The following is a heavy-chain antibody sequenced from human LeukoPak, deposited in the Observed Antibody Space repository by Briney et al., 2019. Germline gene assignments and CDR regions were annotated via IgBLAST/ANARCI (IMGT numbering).Heavy chain of an antibody. V-gene: IGHV4-59*01. CDR1: GGSITSYY. Sequence: SETLSLTCAVSGGSITSYYRSWIRQPPGKRLEWIGCVYYSGSTNYNPSLKSRLSISVDTSKNQFSLKLSSVTAADTAVYYCARGQDYFDSEYYFDYWGQGTLVTVSS. CDR2: VYYSGST. D-gene: IGHD3-22*01. J-gene: IGHJ4*02. CDR3: ARGQDYFDSEYYFDY.